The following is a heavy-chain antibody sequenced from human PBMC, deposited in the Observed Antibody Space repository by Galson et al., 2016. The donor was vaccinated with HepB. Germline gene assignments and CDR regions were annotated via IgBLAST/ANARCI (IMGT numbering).Heavy chain of an antibody. V-gene: IGHV3-13*01. CDR2: ISSVGDI. CDR3: ARTTVPGYGMDV. J-gene: IGHJ6*02. Sequence: SLRLSCAASGLNFGSYDMHWVRQGTGKGLEWVLGISSVGDIYDRGSVKGRFTIYRENAKNSLYLQINNLRADDTAVYYCARTTVPGYGMDVWGQGTTVTVSS. CDR1: GLNFGSYD. D-gene: IGHD1-1*01.